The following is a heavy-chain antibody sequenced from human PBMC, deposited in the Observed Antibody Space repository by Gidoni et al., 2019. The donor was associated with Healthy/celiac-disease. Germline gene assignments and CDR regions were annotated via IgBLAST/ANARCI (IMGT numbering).Heavy chain of an antibody. CDR1: GGSFSGYY. D-gene: IGHD5-18*01. Sequence: QAQLQQCGAGLLQPSATLSLTCAVYGGSFSGYYWSWIRQAPGKGLECIGEINHSVSTNYYPTLKSRVTISVDTAKNQFCLKLSSVTAADTAVYYCAIVEWRYSYGVDDWGQGTMVTVSS. CDR3: AIVEWRYSYGVDD. CDR2: INHSVST. V-gene: IGHV4-34*01. J-gene: IGHJ4*02.